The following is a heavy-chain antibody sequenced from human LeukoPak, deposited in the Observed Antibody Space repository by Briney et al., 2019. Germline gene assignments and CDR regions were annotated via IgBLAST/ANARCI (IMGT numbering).Heavy chain of an antibody. CDR3: ATDQIYSSGWSTHY. Sequence: ASVKVSCKVSGYTLTELSMHWVRQAPGKGLEWMGGFDPEDGETIYAQKFQGRVTMTEDTSTDTAYMELSSLRSEDTAVYYCATDQIYSSGWSTHYWGQGTLVTVSS. V-gene: IGHV1-24*01. CDR1: GYTLTELS. CDR2: FDPEDGET. J-gene: IGHJ4*02. D-gene: IGHD6-19*01.